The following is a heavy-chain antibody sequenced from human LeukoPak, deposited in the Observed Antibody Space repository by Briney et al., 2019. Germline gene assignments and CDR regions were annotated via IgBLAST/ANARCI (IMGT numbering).Heavy chain of an antibody. V-gene: IGHV3-30*18. J-gene: IGHJ4*02. CDR1: GFTFSSYG. Sequence: VGSLRLSCAASGFTFSSYGMHWVRQAPGKGLDWVAVISYDGSDKNYADSVKGRFTISRDNSKNTLYLQMNSLRAEDTAVYYCAYDSSGYYYTPGDYWGQGTLVTVSS. D-gene: IGHD3-22*01. CDR2: ISYDGSDK. CDR3: AYDSSGYYYTPGDY.